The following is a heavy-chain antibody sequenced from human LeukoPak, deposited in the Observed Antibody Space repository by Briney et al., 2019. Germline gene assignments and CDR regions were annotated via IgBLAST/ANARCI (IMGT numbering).Heavy chain of an antibody. Sequence: PGGSLRLSCAASGLSFSRYWMSWIRQAPGKGLEWVSYISSSGSTIYYADSVKGRFTISRDNAKNSLYLQMNSLRAEDTAVYYCAKTEDYFDYWGQGTLVTVSS. CDR2: ISSSGSTI. V-gene: IGHV3-11*01. J-gene: IGHJ4*02. CDR3: AKTEDYFDY. CDR1: GLSFSRYW.